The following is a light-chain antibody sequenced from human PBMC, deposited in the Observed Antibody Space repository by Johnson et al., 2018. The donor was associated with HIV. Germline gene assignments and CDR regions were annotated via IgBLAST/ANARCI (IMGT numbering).Light chain of an antibody. CDR1: SSNIGNNY. J-gene: IGLJ1*01. Sequence: QSVLTQPPSVSAAPGQKVTISCSGSSSNIGNNYVSWYQQFPGTAPKLLIYENNKRPSGIPDRFSGSKSGTSATLGITGLQTGDEADYYCGTWDSSLNVFGTATKVTVL. V-gene: IGLV1-51*02. CDR3: GTWDSSLNV. CDR2: ENN.